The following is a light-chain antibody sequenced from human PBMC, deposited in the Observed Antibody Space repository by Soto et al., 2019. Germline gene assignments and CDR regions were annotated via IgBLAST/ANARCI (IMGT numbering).Light chain of an antibody. CDR3: QQASNFPLT. CDR1: QDISSW. CDR2: AAS. J-gene: IGKJ4*01. V-gene: IGKV1-12*01. Sequence: DIQITQSPSSVSASVGDRVTITCRASQDISSWLAWFQQRPGRAPKLLIYAASTLQSGVPSRFSGSGSGTVFTLTISSLQPEDFGTYYCQQASNFPLTFGGGTKVDIK.